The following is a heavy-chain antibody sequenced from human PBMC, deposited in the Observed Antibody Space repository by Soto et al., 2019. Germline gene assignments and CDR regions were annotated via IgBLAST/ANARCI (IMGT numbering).Heavy chain of an antibody. V-gene: IGHV4-31*03. D-gene: IGHD3-22*01. CDR3: ARRDRSGFSYWLDT. CDR2: IYFSGTT. J-gene: IGHJ5*02. CDR1: GGSISSGDYY. Sequence: LSLTCTVSGGSISSGDYYWSWIRQHPGKGLEWIGTIYFSGTTYYNPSLKSRVTISVDTSKNQFSLNLSSVTAADTAVYYCARRDRSGFSYWLDTWGQGTLVTVSS.